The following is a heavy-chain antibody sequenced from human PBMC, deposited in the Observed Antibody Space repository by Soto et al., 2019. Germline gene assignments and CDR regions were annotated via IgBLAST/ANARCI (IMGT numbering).Heavy chain of an antibody. CDR3: ARGTPALYPADFDY. D-gene: IGHD2-2*02. V-gene: IGHV4-59*01. CDR2: IYYSGST. J-gene: IGHJ4*02. Sequence: PSETLSLTCTVSGGSISSYYWSWIRQPPGKGLEWIGYIYYSGSTNYNPSLKSRVTISVDTSKNQFSLKLSSVTAADTAVYYCARGTPALYPADFDYWGQGTLVTVSS. CDR1: GGSISSYY.